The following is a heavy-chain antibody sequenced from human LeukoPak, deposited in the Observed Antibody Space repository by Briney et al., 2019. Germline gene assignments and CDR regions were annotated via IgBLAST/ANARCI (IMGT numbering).Heavy chain of an antibody. CDR2: IYYSGST. V-gene: IGHV4-59*06. D-gene: IGHD3-9*01. CDR1: GGSISSYY. J-gene: IGHJ4*02. CDR3: ARAAPNYDILTGYYTGNFDY. Sequence: SETLSLTCTVSGGSISSYYWSWIRQPAGKGLEWIGYIYYSGSTYYNPSLKSRVTISVDTSKNQFSLKLSSVTAADTAVYYCARAAPNYDILTGYYTGNFDYWGQGTLVTVSS.